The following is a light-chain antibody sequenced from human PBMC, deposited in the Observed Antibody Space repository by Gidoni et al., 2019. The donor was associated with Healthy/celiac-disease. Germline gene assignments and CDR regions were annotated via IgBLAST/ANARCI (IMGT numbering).Light chain of an antibody. Sequence: QSVLTQPPSASGTPGQRVTISCSGSSFNIGSNYVYWYQQLPGTAPKLLIYRNNQRPSGVPDRFSGSKSGTSASLAISGLRSEDEADYHCAAWDDSLSGVVFGGGTKLTVL. CDR2: RNN. CDR3: AAWDDSLSGVV. V-gene: IGLV1-47*01. J-gene: IGLJ2*01. CDR1: SFNIGSNY.